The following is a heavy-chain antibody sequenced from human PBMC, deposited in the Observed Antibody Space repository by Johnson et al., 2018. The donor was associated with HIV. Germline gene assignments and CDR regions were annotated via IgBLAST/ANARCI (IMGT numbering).Heavy chain of an antibody. V-gene: IGHV3-38-3*01. CDR3: EGESRYSSSALGAFDI. CDR2: ISGGRT. Sequence: EVQLVESGGGVVQSGGSLRLSCTASGFTFSSYGMHWVRQAPGKGLEWVSSISGGRTYSADSRKGRFPISSDNSKNTRYLQMKSMRAEDKAVYYCEGESRYSSSALGAFDIWGQGTMVTVSS. J-gene: IGHJ3*02. CDR1: GFTFSSYG. D-gene: IGHD6-6*01.